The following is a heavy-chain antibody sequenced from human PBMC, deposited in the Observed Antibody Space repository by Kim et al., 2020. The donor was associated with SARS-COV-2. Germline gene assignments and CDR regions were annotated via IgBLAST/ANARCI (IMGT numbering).Heavy chain of an antibody. V-gene: IGHV4-39*01. CDR2: IYYSGST. D-gene: IGHD2-15*01. J-gene: IGHJ4*02. CDR1: GGSISSSSYY. Sequence: SETLSLTCTVSGGSISSSSYYWGWIRQPPGKGLEWIGSIYYSGSTYYNPSLKSRVTISVDTSKNQFSLKLSSVTAADTAVYYCARHEGGYYCSGGSCLYYFDYWGQGTLVTVSS. CDR3: ARHEGGYYCSGGSCLYYFDY.